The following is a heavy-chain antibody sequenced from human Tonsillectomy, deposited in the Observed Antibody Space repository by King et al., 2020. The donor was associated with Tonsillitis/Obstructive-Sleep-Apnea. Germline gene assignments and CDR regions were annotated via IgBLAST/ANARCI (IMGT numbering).Heavy chain of an antibody. CDR2: IYPGDSDT. D-gene: IGHD2-21*01. Sequence: KLVQSGAEVKKPGESLKISCKGSGYSFTSYWIGWVRQMPGKGLEWMGIIYPGDSDTRYSPSFQGQVTISADKSISTAYLQWSSLKASDTAMYYCARDYNEGGGDFHYFDYWGQGTLVTVSS. CDR3: ARDYNEGGGDFHYFDY. CDR1: GYSFTSYW. J-gene: IGHJ4*02. V-gene: IGHV5-51*01.